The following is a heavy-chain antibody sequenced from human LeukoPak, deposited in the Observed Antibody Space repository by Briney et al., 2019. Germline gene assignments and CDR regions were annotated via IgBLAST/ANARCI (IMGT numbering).Heavy chain of an antibody. D-gene: IGHD2-21*02. CDR1: GYTFTSYG. CDR3: ARGPLAYCCGDCRSPLDY. J-gene: IGHJ4*02. Sequence: ASVKVSCKASGYTFTSYGISWVRQAPGQGLEWMGWISAYNGNTNYAQKLQGRVTMTTDTSTSTAYMELRSLRSDDTAVYYCARGPLAYCCGDCRSPLDYWGQGTLVTVSS. V-gene: IGHV1-18*01. CDR2: ISAYNGNT.